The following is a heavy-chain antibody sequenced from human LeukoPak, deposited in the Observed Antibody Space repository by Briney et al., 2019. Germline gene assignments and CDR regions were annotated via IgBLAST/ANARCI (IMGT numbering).Heavy chain of an antibody. J-gene: IGHJ4*02. CDR1: GGSISSSSYY. CDR2: IYYSGST. Sequence: PSETLSLTCTVSGGSISSSSYYWGWIRQPPGKGLEWIGSIYYSGSTYYNPSLKSRVTISVDTSKNQFSLKLSSVTAADTAAYYCARRIVGATSDYLDYWGQGTLVTVSS. CDR3: ARRIVGATSDYLDY. D-gene: IGHD1-26*01. V-gene: IGHV4-39*01.